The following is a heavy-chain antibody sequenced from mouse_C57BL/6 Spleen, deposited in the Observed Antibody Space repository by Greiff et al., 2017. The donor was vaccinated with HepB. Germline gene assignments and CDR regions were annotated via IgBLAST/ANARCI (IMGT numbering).Heavy chain of an antibody. CDR3: ARNEAYDYDGFAY. D-gene: IGHD2-4*01. V-gene: IGHV1-55*01. Sequence: QVQLQQSGAELVKPGASVKMSCKASGYTFTSYWITWVKQRPGQGLEWIGDIYPGSGSTNYNEKFKSKATLTVDTSSSTAYMQLSSLTSEDSAVYYCARNEAYDYDGFAYWGQGTLVTVSA. CDR2: IYPGSGST. J-gene: IGHJ3*01. CDR1: GYTFTSYW.